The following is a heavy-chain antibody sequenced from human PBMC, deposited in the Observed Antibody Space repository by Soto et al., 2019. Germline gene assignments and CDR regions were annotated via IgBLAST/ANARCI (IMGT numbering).Heavy chain of an antibody. D-gene: IGHD6-19*01. J-gene: IGHJ5*02. CDR1: SETFASYD. V-gene: IGHV1-18*01. CDR2: ISTYNGNT. CDR3: ARVTRSSGDWFDH. Sequence: ASVKVSCKASSETFASYDITWVRQAPGQGLEWMGWISTYNGNTKYAQNVQGRVSMTTDTSTSTAYMELRSLKSDDTAVYYCARVTRSSGDWFDHWGQRTLVTVSS.